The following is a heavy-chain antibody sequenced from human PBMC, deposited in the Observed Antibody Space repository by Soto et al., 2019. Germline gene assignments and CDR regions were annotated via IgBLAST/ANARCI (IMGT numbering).Heavy chain of an antibody. CDR3: ARMVRGVLIFDH. D-gene: IGHD3-10*01. CDR2: ISGSSIST. V-gene: IGHV3-23*01. Sequence: EVQLLGSGGGLVQPGGSLRLSCAASGFTFSDLAMSWVRQAPRKGLEWVSAISGSSISTYYADSVKGRFTISRDNSDNMLYLHMDSLRAEDTAVYYCARMVRGVLIFDHWGQGTLVTVSS. J-gene: IGHJ4*02. CDR1: GFTFSDLA.